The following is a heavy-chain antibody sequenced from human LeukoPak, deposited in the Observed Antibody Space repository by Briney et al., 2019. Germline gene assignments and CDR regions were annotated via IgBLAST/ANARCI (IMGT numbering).Heavy chain of an antibody. J-gene: IGHJ4*02. D-gene: IGHD6-13*01. Sequence: GRSLRLSCAASGFTFSSYWMSWVRQAPGKGLEWVANIKQDGSEKYYVDSVKGRFTISRDNAKNSLYLQMNSLRAEDTAVYYCASIAAAGTEEFDYWGQGTLVTVSS. CDR3: ASIAAAGTEEFDY. CDR1: GFTFSSYW. V-gene: IGHV3-7*01. CDR2: IKQDGSEK.